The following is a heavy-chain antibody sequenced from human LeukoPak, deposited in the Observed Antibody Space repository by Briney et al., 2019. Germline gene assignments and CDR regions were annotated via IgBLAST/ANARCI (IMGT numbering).Heavy chain of an antibody. Sequence: GGSLRLSCAASGFTFSSYEMNWVRQAPGKGLEWVSYISSSGSTMYYADSVKGRFTISRDNAKNSLYLQMNSLRAEDTAVYYCARYHTSTRYFDYWGQGTLVTVSS. J-gene: IGHJ4*02. D-gene: IGHD2-2*01. CDR2: ISSSGSTM. V-gene: IGHV3-48*03. CDR1: GFTFSSYE. CDR3: ARYHTSTRYFDY.